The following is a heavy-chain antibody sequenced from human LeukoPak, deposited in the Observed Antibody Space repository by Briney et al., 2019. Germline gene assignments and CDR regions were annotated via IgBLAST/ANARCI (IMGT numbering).Heavy chain of an antibody. Sequence: LETLSLTCTVSGGSISSSSYYWGWIRQPPGKGLEWIGSIYYSGSTYYNPSLKSRVTISVDTSKNQFSLKLSSVTAADTAVYYCARGFGVVIYYYYMDVWGKGTTVTVSS. CDR1: GGSISSSSYY. V-gene: IGHV4-39*01. D-gene: IGHD3-3*01. CDR3: ARGFGVVIYYYYMDV. CDR2: IYYSGST. J-gene: IGHJ6*03.